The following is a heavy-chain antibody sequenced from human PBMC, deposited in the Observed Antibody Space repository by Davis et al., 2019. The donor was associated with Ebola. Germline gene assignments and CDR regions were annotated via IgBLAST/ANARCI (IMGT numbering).Heavy chain of an antibody. V-gene: IGHV4-59*08. CDR3: ARHGLEWLIPLYYNGMGV. CDR2: IYYSGST. CDR1: GGSISSYY. Sequence: PSETLSLTCTVSGGSISSYYWSWIRQPPGKGLEWIGYIYYSGSTNYNPSLKSRVTISVDTSKNQFSLKLSSVTAADKAVYYRARHGLEWLIPLYYNGMGVWGQGNTVTVS. D-gene: IGHD3-3*01. J-gene: IGHJ6*02.